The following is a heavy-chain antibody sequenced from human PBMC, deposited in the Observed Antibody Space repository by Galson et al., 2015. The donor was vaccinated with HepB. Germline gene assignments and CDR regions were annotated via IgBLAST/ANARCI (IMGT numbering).Heavy chain of an antibody. CDR3: ARGRLQQLYDAFDM. CDR2: ISSSSTYT. Sequence: SLRLSCAASGFTFSDSYMSWIRQAPGKGLEWVSYISSSSTYTNYADSVKGRFTISRDNAKNSLYLQMDSLRAEDTAIYYCARGRLQQLYDAFDMWGQGTMVTVSS. CDR1: GFTFSDSY. J-gene: IGHJ3*02. V-gene: IGHV3-11*05. D-gene: IGHD6-13*01.